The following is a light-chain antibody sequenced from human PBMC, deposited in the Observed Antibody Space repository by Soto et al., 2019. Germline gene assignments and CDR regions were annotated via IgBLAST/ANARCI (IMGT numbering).Light chain of an antibody. CDR2: EVS. Sequence: QSALTQPASVSGSPGQSITISRTGTSSDVGGYNYVSWYQQHPGKAPKLMIYEVSNRPSGVSNRFSGSKSGNTASLTISGLQAEDEADYYCSSYTSSSTLGVFGGGTQLTVL. V-gene: IGLV2-14*01. CDR3: SSYTSSSTLGV. J-gene: IGLJ3*02. CDR1: SSDVGGYNY.